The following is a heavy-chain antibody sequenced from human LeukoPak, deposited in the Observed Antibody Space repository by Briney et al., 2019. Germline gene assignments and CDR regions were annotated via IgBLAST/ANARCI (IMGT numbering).Heavy chain of an antibody. CDR3: ARARYSNNWYFDAFDM. Sequence: GASVKVSCKASGYTFTTYDITWVRQASGQGLEWMGWISAYNENTNYAQKLQGRVTMTTDTSTSTAYMELRSLKSDDTAVYYCARARYSNNWYFDAFDMWGQGTMVTVSS. D-gene: IGHD6-13*01. CDR2: ISAYNENT. J-gene: IGHJ3*02. CDR1: GYTFTTYD. V-gene: IGHV1-18*04.